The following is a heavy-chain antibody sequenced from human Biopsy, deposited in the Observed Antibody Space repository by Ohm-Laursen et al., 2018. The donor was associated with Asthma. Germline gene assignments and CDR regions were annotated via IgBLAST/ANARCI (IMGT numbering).Heavy chain of an antibody. CDR3: AKERYYDFWSGYPI. Sequence: SLRLSCTASGFTFSKYGMHWVRQAPGKGLEWVALIWNDGNKNYYADSVKGRFTISRDNSKNTLYLQMNSLRAEDTAVYYCAKERYYDFWSGYPIWGQGTMVTVSS. J-gene: IGHJ3*02. V-gene: IGHV3-30*02. D-gene: IGHD3-3*01. CDR1: GFTFSKYG. CDR2: IWNDGNKN.